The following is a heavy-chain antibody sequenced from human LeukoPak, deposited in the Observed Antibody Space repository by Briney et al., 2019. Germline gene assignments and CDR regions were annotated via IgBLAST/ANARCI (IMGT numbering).Heavy chain of an antibody. J-gene: IGHJ6*03. CDR3: ARAGIVGLYYYYMDV. CDR2: IWYDGSNK. Sequence: GRSLRLSCAASGFTFSSRGMHWVRQAPGEGLEWVGLIWYDGSNKYYADSVKGRFTISRDNSKNTLYLQMDSLRAEDTAVYYCARAGIVGLYYYYMDVWGKGTTVTVSS. V-gene: IGHV3-33*01. CDR1: GFTFSSRG. D-gene: IGHD2-21*01.